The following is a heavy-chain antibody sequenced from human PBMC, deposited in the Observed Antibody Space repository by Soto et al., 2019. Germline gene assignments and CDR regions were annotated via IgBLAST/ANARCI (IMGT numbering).Heavy chain of an antibody. V-gene: IGHV5-10-1*01. J-gene: IGHJ6*02. D-gene: IGHD2-2*01. CDR1: GYSFTSYW. CDR2: IDPSDSYT. CDR3: ARIVVVPAAENYYYYGMDV. Sequence: GESLKISCKGSGYSFTSYWISWVRRMPGKGLEWMGRIDPSDSYTNYSPSFQGHVTISADKSISTAYLQWSSLKASDTAMYYCARIVVVPAAENYYYYGMDVWGQGTTVTVSS.